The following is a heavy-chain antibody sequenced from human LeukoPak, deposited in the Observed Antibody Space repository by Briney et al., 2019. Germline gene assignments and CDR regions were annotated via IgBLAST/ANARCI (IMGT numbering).Heavy chain of an antibody. CDR2: IYSGSST. Sequence: GWSLRLSCAGSGFTVSSKHMSWVRQAPDKGVEWVSVIYSGSSTYYADSVKGRFTITRDNSKNTLYRQMNSLRAEDTAVYYCAHSRELLLDAFDIWGQGTMVTASS. V-gene: IGHV3-66*01. J-gene: IGHJ3*02. CDR1: GFTVSSKH. CDR3: AHSRELLLDAFDI. D-gene: IGHD1-26*01.